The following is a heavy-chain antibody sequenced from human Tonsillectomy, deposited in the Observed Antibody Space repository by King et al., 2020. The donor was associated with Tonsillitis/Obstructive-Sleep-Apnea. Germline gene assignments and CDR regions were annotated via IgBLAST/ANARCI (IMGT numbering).Heavy chain of an antibody. CDR3: ARESPYDNSAYYYVVFDY. D-gene: IGHD3-22*01. Sequence: VQLQESGPGLVKPSETLSLTCSVSDDSFSSYCWSWIRQPAGKGLEWIGHIYTGGSTDYNPSLRGRVTMTVDTSGRQFSLKLTSGTAADTAVYYCARESPYDNSAYYYVVFDYWGQGTLVTVSS. V-gene: IGHV4-4*07. J-gene: IGHJ4*02. CDR2: IYTGGST. CDR1: DDSFSSYC.